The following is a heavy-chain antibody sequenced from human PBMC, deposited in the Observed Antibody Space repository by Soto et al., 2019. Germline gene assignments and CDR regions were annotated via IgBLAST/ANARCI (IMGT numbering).Heavy chain of an antibody. CDR1: GGTFSSYA. Sequence: SVKVSCKASGGTFSSYAISWVRQAPGQGLEWMGGIIPIFGTANYAQKFQGRVTITADESTSTAYMELSSLRSEDTAVYYCARGLVNSGSYLGYDAFDIWGQGTMVTLSS. CDR3: ARGLVNSGSYLGYDAFDI. D-gene: IGHD1-26*01. J-gene: IGHJ3*02. V-gene: IGHV1-69*13. CDR2: IIPIFGTA.